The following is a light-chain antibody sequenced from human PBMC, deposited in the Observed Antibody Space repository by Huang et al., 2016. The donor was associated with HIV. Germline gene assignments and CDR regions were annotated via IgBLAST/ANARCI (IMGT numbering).Light chain of an antibody. CDR2: DAS. J-gene: IGKJ2*01. CDR3: QHYDDPYT. V-gene: IGKV1-33*01. CDR1: QDISNY. Sequence: DIQMTQSPSSLSASVGDRVTITCQASQDISNYLSWYQHKPGRAPKPLIFDASSLETGVPSRLSGSGSGTYFTLTIASLQPEDVATYYCQHYDDPYTFGQGTKLEIK.